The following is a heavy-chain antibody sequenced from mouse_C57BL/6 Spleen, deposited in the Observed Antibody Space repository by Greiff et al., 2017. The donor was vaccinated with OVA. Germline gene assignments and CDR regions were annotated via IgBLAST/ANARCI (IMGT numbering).Heavy chain of an antibody. V-gene: IGHV3-1*01. CDR1: GYSITSGYD. J-gene: IGHJ1*03. CDR3: ARNYDGYWYFDV. Sequence: EVQLQQSGPGMVKPSQSLSLTCTVTGYSITSGYDWHWIRHFPGNKLEWMGYISYSGSTNYNPSLKSRISITHDTSKNHFFLKLNSVTTEDTATYYCARNYDGYWYFDVWGTGTTVTVSS. CDR2: ISYSGST. D-gene: IGHD2-4*01.